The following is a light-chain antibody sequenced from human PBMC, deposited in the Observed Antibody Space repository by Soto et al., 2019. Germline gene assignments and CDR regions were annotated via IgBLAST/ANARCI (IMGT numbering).Light chain of an antibody. V-gene: IGKV3-15*01. Sequence: EIVMTQSPATLSVSPGERATLSCRASQSVSSNLAWYQQKPGQAPRLLIYGASTRATGIPARFSGSGSGTEFTLTISSLQSEDFAVYYCQQYNNWPQTSGQRTK. CDR1: QSVSSN. CDR2: GAS. CDR3: QQYNNWPQT. J-gene: IGKJ1*01.